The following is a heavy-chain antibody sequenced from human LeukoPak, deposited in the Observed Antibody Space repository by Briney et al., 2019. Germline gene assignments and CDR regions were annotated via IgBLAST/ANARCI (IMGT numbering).Heavy chain of an antibody. Sequence: PSETLSLTCTVSGGSIRGRSYYWGWIRQPPGKGLEWIGSISYSGSTYYNPSLKSRVTISVDTSKNQFSLKLSSVTAADTAVYYCARGAYYDIPTHAFDIWGQGTMVTVSS. CDR3: ARGAYYDIPTHAFDI. CDR2: ISYSGST. CDR1: GGSIRGRSYY. D-gene: IGHD3-9*01. J-gene: IGHJ3*02. V-gene: IGHV4-39*07.